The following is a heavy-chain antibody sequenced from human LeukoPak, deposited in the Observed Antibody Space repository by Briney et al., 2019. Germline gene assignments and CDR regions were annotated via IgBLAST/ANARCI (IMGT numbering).Heavy chain of an antibody. CDR1: GYTFSNYA. CDR2: ISDYNGNT. CDR3: ARGDYYDSSGYFPGMNY. Sequence: ASVKVSCKASGYTFSNYAITWVRQAPGLGLEWMGWISDYNGNTNYAQKFQGRVTMTTDTSKSTAHMELRSLRSDDTAVYYCARGDYYDSSGYFPGMNYWGQGTLVTVSS. J-gene: IGHJ4*02. V-gene: IGHV1-18*01. D-gene: IGHD3-22*01.